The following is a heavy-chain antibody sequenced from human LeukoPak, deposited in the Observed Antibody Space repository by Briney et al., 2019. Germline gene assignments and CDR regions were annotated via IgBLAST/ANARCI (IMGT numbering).Heavy chain of an antibody. CDR2: IKQDGSEE. D-gene: IGHD2-2*01. CDR1: EFRFGRDW. Sequence: GGSLRLSCVASEFRFGRDWISWVRQAPGKGLEWVACIKQDGSEEYYVGSVRGRFTVSVDNGKNSLYLQMNSLRAKDTARYYCATLDSTKSVFWGRGTAVTVSS. J-gene: IGHJ1*01. CDR3: ATLDSTKSVF. V-gene: IGHV3-7*01.